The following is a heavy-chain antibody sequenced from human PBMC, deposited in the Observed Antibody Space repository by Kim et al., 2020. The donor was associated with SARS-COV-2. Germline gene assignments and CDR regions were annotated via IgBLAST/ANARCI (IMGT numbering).Heavy chain of an antibody. CDR2: IRGGGAGT. Sequence: GGSLRLSCAASGFTFSNYAMSWVRQAPGKGLEWVSYIRGGGAGTLYADSVKGRSTISRDNSRNTLSLQLNRLRAEDTAIYYCEKWHSGWGNDAFDIWGLGTMVTVSS. D-gene: IGHD3-10*01. J-gene: IGHJ3*02. CDR1: GFTFSNYA. CDR3: EKWHSGWGNDAFDI. V-gene: IGHV3-23*01.